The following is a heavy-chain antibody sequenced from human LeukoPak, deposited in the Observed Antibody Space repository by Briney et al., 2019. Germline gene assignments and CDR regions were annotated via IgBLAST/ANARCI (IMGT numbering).Heavy chain of an antibody. CDR1: GGSISSYY. CDR3: ARDRGQWLLNWFDP. CDR2: IYYSGST. D-gene: IGHD6-19*01. J-gene: IGHJ5*02. V-gene: IGHV4-59*01. Sequence: PSETLSLTCTVPGGSISSYYWSWIRQPPGKGLEWIGYIYYSGSTNYNPSLKSRVTISVDTSKNQFSLKLSSVTAADTAVYYCARDRGQWLLNWFDPWGQGTLVTVSS.